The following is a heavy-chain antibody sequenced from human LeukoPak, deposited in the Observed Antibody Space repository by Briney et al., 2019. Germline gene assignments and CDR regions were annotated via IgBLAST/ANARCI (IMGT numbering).Heavy chain of an antibody. V-gene: IGHV4-39*07. CDR1: GGSISSSSYY. CDR3: ARDGGYSGYVFDY. J-gene: IGHJ4*02. D-gene: IGHD5-12*01. CDR2: IYYSGST. Sequence: PSETLSLTCTVSGGSISSSSYYWGWIRQPPGKGLEWIGSIYYSGSTYYNPSLKSRVTISVDTSKNQFSLKLSSVTAADTAVYYCARDGGYSGYVFDYWGQGTLVTVSS.